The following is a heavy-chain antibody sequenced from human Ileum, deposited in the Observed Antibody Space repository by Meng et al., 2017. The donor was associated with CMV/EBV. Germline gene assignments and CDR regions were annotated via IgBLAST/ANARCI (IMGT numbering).Heavy chain of an antibody. V-gene: IGHV6-1*01. CDR2: TYYRSKWYN. Sequence: SQTLSLTCAISGDSVSSNSAAWTWIRQSPSRGLEWLGRTYYRSKWYNEYALSVKSRITINPDTSKNQFSLQLNSVTPEDTAVYYCARQFASTFGYWGQGKLVNGAS. CDR1: GDSVSSNSAA. D-gene: IGHD2-2*01. CDR3: ARQFASTFGY. J-gene: IGHJ4*01.